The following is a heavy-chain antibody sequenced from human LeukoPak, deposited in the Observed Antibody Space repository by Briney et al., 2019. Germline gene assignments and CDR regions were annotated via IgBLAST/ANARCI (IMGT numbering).Heavy chain of an antibody. V-gene: IGHV4-34*01. CDR3: ARQTGSGLFILP. J-gene: IGHJ4*02. CDR1: GGSFSAYY. D-gene: IGHD3/OR15-3a*01. CDR2: INHSGNT. Sequence: SSETLSLTCADSGGSFSAYYGSWIRQPPGKGLEWIGEINHSGNTNYNPSLKSRVTISVDTSKNQFSLKLTSVTAADTAVYYCARQTGSGLFILPGGQGTLVTVSS.